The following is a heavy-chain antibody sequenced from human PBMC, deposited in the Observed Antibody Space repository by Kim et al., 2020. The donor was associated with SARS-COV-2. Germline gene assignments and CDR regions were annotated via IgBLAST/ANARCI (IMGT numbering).Heavy chain of an antibody. D-gene: IGHD3-10*01. J-gene: IGHJ6*02. V-gene: IGHV4-39*01. CDR1: GGSISSSSYY. CDR3: AAPGSGSYYSLYYYYGMDV. Sequence: SETLSLTCTVSGGSISSSSYYWGWIRQPPGKGLEWIGSIYYSGSTYYNPSLKSRVTISVDTSKNQFSLKLSSVTAADTAVYYCAAPGSGSYYSLYYYYGMDVWGQGTTVTVSS. CDR2: IYYSGST.